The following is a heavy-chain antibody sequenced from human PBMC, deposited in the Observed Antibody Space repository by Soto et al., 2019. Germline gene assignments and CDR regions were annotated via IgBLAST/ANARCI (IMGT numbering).Heavy chain of an antibody. CDR3: TKQRGPWGSVYSGLEV. J-gene: IGHJ6*01. CDR1: GLSFTAAW. V-gene: IGHV3-15*07. CDR2: IKSRGSGETT. Sequence: ELVESGGGLVTPGKSVRLSCVGSGLSFTAAWMNWVRRAPGTGLEWVGRIKSRGSGETTDYGAPVKGRFTLSREDSKNTVYLQMNSLKTEDPAVYYCTKQRGPWGSVYSGLEVWGQGSTVTVTS. D-gene: IGHD3-16*01.